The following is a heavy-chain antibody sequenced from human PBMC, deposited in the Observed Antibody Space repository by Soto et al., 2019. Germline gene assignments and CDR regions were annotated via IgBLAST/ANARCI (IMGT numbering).Heavy chain of an antibody. J-gene: IGHJ6*02. CDR2: IIPIFGTA. CDR3: ARDGAKYYDILTGPRPYYYYYGMDV. V-gene: IGHV1-69*13. CDR1: GGTFSSYA. D-gene: IGHD3-9*01. Sequence: ASVKVSCKASGGTFSSYAISWVRQAPGQGLEWMGGIIPIFGTANYAQKFQGRVTITADESTSTAYMELSSLRSEDTAVYYCARDGAKYYDILTGPRPYYYYYGMDVWGQGTTVTVSS.